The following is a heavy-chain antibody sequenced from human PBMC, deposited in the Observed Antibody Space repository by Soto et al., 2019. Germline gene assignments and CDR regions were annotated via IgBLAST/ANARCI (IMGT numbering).Heavy chain of an antibody. J-gene: IGHJ4*02. V-gene: IGHV3-23*01. Sequence: GGSLRLSCVGSGFTFSDHAITWVRQAPGKGLEWVSTVAGIGTFYADSVRGRFTISRDDSINTVSLQMNSLRGEDTAVYYCARDLTSHDYWGQGTVVTVSS. CDR3: ARDLTSHDY. CDR1: GFTFSDHA. CDR2: VAGIGT.